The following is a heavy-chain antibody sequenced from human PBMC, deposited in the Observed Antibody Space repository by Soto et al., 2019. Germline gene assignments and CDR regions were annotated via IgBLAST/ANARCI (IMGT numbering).Heavy chain of an antibody. D-gene: IGHD1-1*01. J-gene: IGHJ5*02. CDR3: ARDQLEGNWFDP. Sequence: SETLSLTCTVSGWSINTYYWSWIRQPLGKGLEWIGYIYHSGSTYYNPSLKSRVTISVDKSKNQFSLKLTSVTAADTAVYYCARDQLEGNWFDPWGQGTLVTVSS. V-gene: IGHV4-59*12. CDR2: IYHSGST. CDR1: GWSINTYY.